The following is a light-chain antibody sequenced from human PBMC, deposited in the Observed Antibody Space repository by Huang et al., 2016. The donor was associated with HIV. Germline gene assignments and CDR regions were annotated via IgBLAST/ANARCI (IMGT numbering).Light chain of an antibody. CDR2: ESS. Sequence: EIVLTQSPATLSLSPGERATLSCRASPSVSSSLAWYQQKPGQAPRLLIYESSNRATGIPARFSGSWSVTDFTLTISSREPEDVAVYYCQQRSNWPLTFGGGTKVEIK. CDR1: PSVSSS. V-gene: IGKV3-11*01. J-gene: IGKJ4*01. CDR3: QQRSNWPLT.